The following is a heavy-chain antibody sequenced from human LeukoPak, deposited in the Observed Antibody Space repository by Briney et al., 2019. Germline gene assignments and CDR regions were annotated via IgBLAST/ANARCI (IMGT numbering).Heavy chain of an antibody. CDR3: ARDGLLGYFDY. J-gene: IGHJ4*02. CDR1: GFTFSSYA. Sequence: PGGSLRLSCAASGFTFSSYAMHWVRQAPGKGLEWVAVIPYDGSNKYYADSVKGRFTISRDNSKNTLYLQMNSLRAEDTAVYYCARDGLLGYFDYWGQGTLVTVSS. CDR2: IPYDGSNK. V-gene: IGHV3-30-3*01. D-gene: IGHD1-26*01.